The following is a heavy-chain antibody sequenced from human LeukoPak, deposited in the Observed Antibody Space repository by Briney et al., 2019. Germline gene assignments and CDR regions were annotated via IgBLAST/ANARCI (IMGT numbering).Heavy chain of an antibody. CDR1: GGTFSSYA. V-gene: IGHV1-69*05. CDR2: IIPIFGTA. Sequence: ASVKVSCKASGGTFSSYAISWVRQAPGQGLEWMGGIIPIFGTANYAQKFQGRVTITTDESTSTAYMELSSLRSEDTAVYYCARGRLGYCSSTSYYSQVWFDPWGQGTLVTVSS. J-gene: IGHJ5*02. D-gene: IGHD2-2*02. CDR3: ARGRLGYCSSTSYYSQVWFDP.